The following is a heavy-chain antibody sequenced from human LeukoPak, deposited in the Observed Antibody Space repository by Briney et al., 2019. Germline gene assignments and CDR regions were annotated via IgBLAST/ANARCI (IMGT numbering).Heavy chain of an antibody. J-gene: IGHJ4*02. CDR1: GFKFSSNW. V-gene: IGHV3-7*01. D-gene: IGHD4-17*01. CDR2: IKQDGSEK. Sequence: GGSLRLSCAASGFKFSSNWMSWVRQAPGKGMEWVANIKQDGSEKYYVDSVKGRFTISRDNAKNSLHLQMNSLRAEDTAVYYCAREGPSVTPYYWGQGTLVTVSS. CDR3: AREGPSVTPYY.